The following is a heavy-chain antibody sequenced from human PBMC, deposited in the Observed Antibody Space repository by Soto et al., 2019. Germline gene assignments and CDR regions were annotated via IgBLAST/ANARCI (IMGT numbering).Heavy chain of an antibody. D-gene: IGHD3-16*02. CDR3: ARREYDYVWGSYRYYDYFDY. J-gene: IGHJ4*02. CDR2: IYYSGST. CDR1: GGSISSSSYY. V-gene: IGHV4-39*01. Sequence: SETLSLTCTVSGGSISSSSYYWGWIRQPPGKGLEWIGSIYYSGSTYYNPSLKSRVTISVDTSKNQFSLRLSSVTAADTAVYYCARREYDYVWGSYRYYDYFDYWGQGTLVTVSS.